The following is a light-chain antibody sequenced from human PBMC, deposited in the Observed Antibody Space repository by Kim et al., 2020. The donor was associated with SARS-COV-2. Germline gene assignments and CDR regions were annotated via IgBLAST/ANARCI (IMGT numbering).Light chain of an antibody. J-gene: IGLJ3*02. CDR2: SNN. CDR3: AAWDDSLNGWV. Sequence: QSVLTQPPSASGTPGQRVTISCSGSSSDIGSNTVNWYQQLPGTAPKLLIYSNNQRTSGVPDRFSGYKSGTSASLAISGLQSEDAADYYCAAWDDSLNGWVFGGGTQLTVL. CDR1: SSDIGSNT. V-gene: IGLV1-44*01.